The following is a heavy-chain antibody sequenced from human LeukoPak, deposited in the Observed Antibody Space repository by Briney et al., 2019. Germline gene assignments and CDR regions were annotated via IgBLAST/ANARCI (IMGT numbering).Heavy chain of an antibody. Sequence: GGSLRLSCAASGFTVGSNYMSWVRQAPGKGLEWVSAISGSGGSTYYADSVKGRFTISRDNSKNTLYLQMNSLRAEDTAVYYCAKDVYSGSYYADYWGQGTLVTVSS. V-gene: IGHV3-23*01. CDR3: AKDVYSGSYYADY. CDR1: GFTVGSNY. J-gene: IGHJ4*02. D-gene: IGHD1-26*01. CDR2: ISGSGGST.